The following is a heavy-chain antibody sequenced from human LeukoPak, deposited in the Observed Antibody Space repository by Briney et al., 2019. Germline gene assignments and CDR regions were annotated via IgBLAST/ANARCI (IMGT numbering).Heavy chain of an antibody. V-gene: IGHV4-31*03. Sequence: PSETLSLTCTVSGDSISGQGYYWNWIRQHPVKGLEWMGYIHHSGSTYYNPSLGSRITMSVDTSKNQFSLKLTSMTAADAAVYYCAKVYNPFGELSGFDYWGQGALVTVSS. CDR2: IHHSGST. CDR1: GDSISGQGYY. D-gene: IGHD3-10*01. CDR3: AKVYNPFGELSGFDY. J-gene: IGHJ4*02.